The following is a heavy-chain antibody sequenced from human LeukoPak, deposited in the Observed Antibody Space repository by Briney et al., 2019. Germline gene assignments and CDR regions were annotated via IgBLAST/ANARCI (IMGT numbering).Heavy chain of an antibody. CDR1: GFTFSSYS. Sequence: GGSLRLSCAASGFTFSSYSMNWVRQAPGKGLEWVSSISSSSSYIYYADSVKGRFTISRDNAKNSLYLQMNSPRAEDTAVYYCARRIAAAGNDAFDIWGQGTMVTVSS. J-gene: IGHJ3*02. CDR3: ARRIAAAGNDAFDI. D-gene: IGHD6-13*01. CDR2: ISSSSSYI. V-gene: IGHV3-21*01.